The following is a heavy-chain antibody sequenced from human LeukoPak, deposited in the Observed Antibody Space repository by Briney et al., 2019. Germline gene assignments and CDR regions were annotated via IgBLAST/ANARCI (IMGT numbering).Heavy chain of an antibody. J-gene: IGHJ4*02. D-gene: IGHD6-19*01. V-gene: IGHV3-23*01. CDR1: GFPFNTQD. CDR2: IHADGVGT. Sequence: PGGSLRLSCAASGFPFNTQDMRWVRQAPGKGLEWVSSIHADGVGTFYADSVRGRFTISRDNSKNTLDLQMNSLRAEDTAVCYCGKGRVSEWGQGTLVTVSS. CDR3: GKGRVSE.